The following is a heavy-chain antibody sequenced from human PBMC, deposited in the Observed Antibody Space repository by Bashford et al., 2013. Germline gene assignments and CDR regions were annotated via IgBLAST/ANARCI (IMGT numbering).Heavy chain of an antibody. CDR1: GFSLDTYGLG. CDR2: IYWDDDK. V-gene: IGHV2-5*02. D-gene: IGHD3-10*01. J-gene: IGHJ3*02. CDR3: AQRRRGVLWFRYNAFDI. Sequence: SGPTLVKPTETLTLTCTISGFSLDTYGLGVGWIRQPPGKALEWLALIYWDDDKRYSPSLKSRLTITKDTSKNQVVLIMSNMDPLDTATYYCAQRRRGVLWFRYNAFDIWGQGDNGHRLL.